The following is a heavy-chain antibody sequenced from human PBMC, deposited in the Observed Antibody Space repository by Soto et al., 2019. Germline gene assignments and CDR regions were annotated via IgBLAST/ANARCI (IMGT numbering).Heavy chain of an antibody. J-gene: IGHJ4*02. CDR2: ISYDGSNK. D-gene: IGHD3-22*01. CDR3: AKDIMDSSGYRADY. V-gene: IGHV3-30*18. Sequence: QVQLVESGGGVVQPGRSLRLSCAASGFTFSSYGMHWVRQAPGKGLEWVAVISYDGSNKYYADSVKGRFTISRDNSKNTLYLQMNSLRAEDTAVYYCAKDIMDSSGYRADYWGQGTLVTVSS. CDR1: GFTFSSYG.